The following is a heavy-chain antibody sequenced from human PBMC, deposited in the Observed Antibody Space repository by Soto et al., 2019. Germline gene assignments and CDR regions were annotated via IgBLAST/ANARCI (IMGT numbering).Heavy chain of an antibody. CDR2: IFHSGST. Sequence: SETLSLTCSVSGGSIPSGGFYWSWFRQHPEKGLEWIAYIFHSGSTDYNPSLKSRIIISADTSKNQFSLKLTSVTAADTAVYYCVRGGIAGNWFDPWGQGTLVTVS. V-gene: IGHV4-31*03. CDR3: VRGGIAGNWFDP. J-gene: IGHJ5*02. CDR1: GGSIPSGGFY. D-gene: IGHD6-13*01.